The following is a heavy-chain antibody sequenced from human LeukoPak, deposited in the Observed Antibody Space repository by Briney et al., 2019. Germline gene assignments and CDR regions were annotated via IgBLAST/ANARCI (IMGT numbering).Heavy chain of an antibody. CDR1: GYSFTSNW. D-gene: IGHD3-9*01. CDR2: IDPSDSYT. V-gene: IGHV5-10-1*01. J-gene: IGHJ5*02. Sequence: GESLKISCKGSGYSFTSNWISWVRQMPGKGLEWMGRIDPSDSYTNYSPSFQGHVTISADKSISTAYLQWSSLKASDTAMYYCARHRGDIVTGEGWFDPWGQGTLVTVSS. CDR3: ARHRGDIVTGEGWFDP.